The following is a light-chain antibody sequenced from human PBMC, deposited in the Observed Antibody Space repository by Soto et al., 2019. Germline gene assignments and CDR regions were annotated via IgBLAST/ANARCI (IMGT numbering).Light chain of an antibody. CDR2: RAS. Sequence: EIVLTQSPATLSVSPGERATLSCRASRSVGSLLAWYQQKPGQAPRLLIYRASSRATGISGSYSGSGSGTEFTFTITSLQSEDFEVYYCQQYNEWPITFGQGTRLEIK. CDR1: RSVGSL. CDR3: QQYNEWPIT. J-gene: IGKJ5*01. V-gene: IGKV3-15*01.